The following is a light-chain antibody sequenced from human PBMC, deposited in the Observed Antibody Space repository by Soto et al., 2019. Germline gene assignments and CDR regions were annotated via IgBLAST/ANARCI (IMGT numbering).Light chain of an antibody. J-gene: IGLJ1*01. CDR3: CSHTGRSPYV. Sequence: QSALTQPASVSGSPGQSITISSTGTSTDVGSSNYVSWYQQHPGKAPKLIIYEVSDRPSGVSNRFSGSKSGNTASLTTSGLQVEDAPNYYCCSHTGRSPYVFGIGTKLTVL. CDR2: EVS. V-gene: IGLV2-14*01. CDR1: STDVGSSNY.